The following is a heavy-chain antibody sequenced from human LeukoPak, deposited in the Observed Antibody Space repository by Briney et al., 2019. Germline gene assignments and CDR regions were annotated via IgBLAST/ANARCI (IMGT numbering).Heavy chain of an antibody. CDR1: GGSISSSSYY. D-gene: IGHD3-22*01. CDR3: AAANEITMIVDDAFDI. J-gene: IGHJ3*02. CDR2: IYYSGST. Sequence: SETLSLTCTASGGSISSSSYYWGWIRQPPGKGLEWIGSIYYSGSTYYNPFLKSRVTISVDTSKNQFSLKLSSVTAADTAVYYCAAANEITMIVDDAFDIWGQGTMVTVSS. V-gene: IGHV4-39*01.